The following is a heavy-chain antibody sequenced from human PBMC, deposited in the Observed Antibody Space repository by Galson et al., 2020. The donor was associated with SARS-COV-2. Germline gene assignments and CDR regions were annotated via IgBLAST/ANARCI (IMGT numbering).Heavy chain of an antibody. D-gene: IGHD2-2*01. J-gene: IGHJ4*02. V-gene: IGHV3-64D*06. CDR1: GVIFSDYA. CDR2: LSSNGETS. Sequence: AGSLRLSCSASGVIFSDYAMHWVRQAPGKGLEYVSALSSNGETSFYADSLSGRFTMSRDNSKNMFYLQMTALRLKDTASYYCLSFSSTRQCHWGQGTLVTVSS. CDR3: LSFSSTRQCH.